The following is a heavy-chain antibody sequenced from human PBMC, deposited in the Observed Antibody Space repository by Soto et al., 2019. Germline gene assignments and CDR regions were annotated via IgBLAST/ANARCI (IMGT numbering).Heavy chain of an antibody. Sequence: EVQLVESGGGLVQPGGSLRLSCAASGFTVSSNYMSWVRQAPGKGLEWVSGIYSGGSTYYADSVKGRFTISRDNSKNTLYLQMTSLRAEDTAVYYCARGRRLAKYYFDYWGKGTLVTVSS. J-gene: IGHJ4*02. CDR2: IYSGGST. CDR3: ARGRRLAKYYFDY. D-gene: IGHD6-19*01. V-gene: IGHV3-66*01. CDR1: GFTVSSNY.